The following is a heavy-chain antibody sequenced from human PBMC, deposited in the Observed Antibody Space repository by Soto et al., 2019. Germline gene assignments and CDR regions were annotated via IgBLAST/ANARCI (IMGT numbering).Heavy chain of an antibody. D-gene: IGHD3-9*01. V-gene: IGHV3-23*01. CDR2: ISGSGGST. Sequence: GGSLRLSCAASGFTFSSYAMSWVRQAPGKGLEWVSAISGSGGSTYYADSVKGRFTISRDNSKNTLYLQMNSLRAEDTAVYYCAKSGGGLRYFDWSRTPLDYWGQGTLVTVSS. J-gene: IGHJ4*02. CDR3: AKSGGGLRYFDWSRTPLDY. CDR1: GFTFSSYA.